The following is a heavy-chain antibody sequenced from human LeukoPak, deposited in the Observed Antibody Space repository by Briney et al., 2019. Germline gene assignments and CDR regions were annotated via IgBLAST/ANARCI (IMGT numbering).Heavy chain of an antibody. Sequence: GGSLRLSCAASGFTVSSNYMSWVRQAPGKGLEWVSVIYSGGSTYYADSVKGRFTISRDNSKNTLYLQMNSLRAEDAAVYYCARALDILTGYGLRGQGTLVTVSS. CDR3: ARALDILTGYGL. J-gene: IGHJ4*02. CDR2: IYSGGST. V-gene: IGHV3-53*01. CDR1: GFTVSSNY. D-gene: IGHD3-9*01.